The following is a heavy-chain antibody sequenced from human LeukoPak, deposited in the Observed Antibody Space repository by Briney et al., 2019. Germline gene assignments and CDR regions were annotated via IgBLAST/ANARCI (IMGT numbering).Heavy chain of an antibody. V-gene: IGHV3-23*01. CDR3: AKKRDAFDI. CDR2: LTDSGGTT. CDR1: GFTFSSYA. Sequence: GGSLRLSCVASGFTFSSYAMGWVRQAPGKRPEWVSSLTDSGGTTYYVDSVKGRFTISRDNSKNTLYLHMNSLRAEDTAMYYCAKKRDAFDIWGQGTVVVVSS. J-gene: IGHJ3*02. D-gene: IGHD5-24*01.